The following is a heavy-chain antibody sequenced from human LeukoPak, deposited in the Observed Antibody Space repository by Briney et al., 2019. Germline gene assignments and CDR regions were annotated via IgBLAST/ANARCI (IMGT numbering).Heavy chain of an antibody. CDR2: IKRKTDGGTT. D-gene: IGHD2-2*01. CDR1: GFTFSDAW. V-gene: IGHV3-15*01. CDR3: TTDYYCSSTSCYQK. J-gene: IGHJ4*02. Sequence: GGSLRLSCAASGFTFSDAWMTWVRQAPGKGLEWVGRIKRKTDGGTTDYAAPVKGRFTISRDDSKNTLYLQMNSLKTEDTAVYYCTTDYYCSSTSCYQKWGQGTLVTVSS.